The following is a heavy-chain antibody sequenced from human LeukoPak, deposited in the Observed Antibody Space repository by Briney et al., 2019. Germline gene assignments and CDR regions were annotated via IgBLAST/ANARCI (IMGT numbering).Heavy chain of an antibody. V-gene: IGHV3-7*01. D-gene: IGHD6-19*01. CDR2: IKYDGSEK. Sequence: GGSLRLSCAASGFTFSSYWMSWVRQAPGKGLEWVANIKYDGSEKYYVDSVKGRFTIYRDNAKNSLFLQMNSLRAEDTAVYYCARDQWLRWRDYWGQGILLTVSS. J-gene: IGHJ4*02. CDR1: GFTFSSYW. CDR3: ARDQWLRWRDY.